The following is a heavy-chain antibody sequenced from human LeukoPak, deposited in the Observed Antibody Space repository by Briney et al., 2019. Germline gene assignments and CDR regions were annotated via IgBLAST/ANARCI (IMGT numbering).Heavy chain of an antibody. CDR1: GGSFSGYY. CDR2: INHSGST. V-gene: IGHV4-34*01. Sequence: SETLSLTCAVSGGSFSGYYWSWIRQPPGKGLEWIGEINHSGSTNYNPSLKSRVTISVDTSKNQFSLKLSSVTAADTAVYYCARIVYSGYDYLNGFDYWGQGTLVTVSS. CDR3: ARIVYSGYDYLNGFDY. D-gene: IGHD5-12*01. J-gene: IGHJ4*02.